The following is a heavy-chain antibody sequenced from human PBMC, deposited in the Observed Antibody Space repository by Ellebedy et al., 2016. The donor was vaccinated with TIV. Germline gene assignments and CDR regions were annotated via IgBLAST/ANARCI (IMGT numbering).Heavy chain of an antibody. Sequence: GGSLRLSXAASGFTFSSYGMHWVRQAPGKGLEWVAVIWYDGSNKYYADSVKGRFTISRDNSKNTLYLQMNSLRAEDTAVYYCAIFIAVADYWGQGTLVTVSS. D-gene: IGHD6-19*01. V-gene: IGHV3-33*01. J-gene: IGHJ4*02. CDR2: IWYDGSNK. CDR1: GFTFSSYG. CDR3: AIFIAVADY.